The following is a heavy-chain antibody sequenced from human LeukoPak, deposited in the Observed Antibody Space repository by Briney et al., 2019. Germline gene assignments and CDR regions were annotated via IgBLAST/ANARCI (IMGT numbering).Heavy chain of an antibody. CDR1: GFTFTDFW. D-gene: IGHD2-21*01. CDR2: VKGDEIST. CDR3: ATGPYSAFEM. J-gene: IGHJ3*02. Sequence: PGGSLRLSCAASGFTFTDFWMHWVRQAPGGGLWWVSRVKGDEISTLYADSVKGRFTISRDNAKNTLYLQMNSLRADDTALYYCATGPYSAFEMWGQGTMVTVSS. V-gene: IGHV3-74*01.